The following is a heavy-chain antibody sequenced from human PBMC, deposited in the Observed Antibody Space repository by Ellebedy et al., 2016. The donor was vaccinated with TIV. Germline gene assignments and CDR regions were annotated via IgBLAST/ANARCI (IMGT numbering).Heavy chain of an antibody. V-gene: IGHV1-2*04. J-gene: IGHJ3*01. D-gene: IGHD2-21*02. CDR3: ARGPLDYCGGDCYTNDAFDV. Sequence: AASVKVSCKASGYTFTGYYMHWVRQAPGQGLEWMGWINPNSGGTNYAQKFQGWVTMTRNTSISTAYMELSSLRSEDTAVYFCARGPLDYCGGDCYTNDAFDVWGQGTMVAVSS. CDR2: INPNSGGT. CDR1: GYTFTGYY.